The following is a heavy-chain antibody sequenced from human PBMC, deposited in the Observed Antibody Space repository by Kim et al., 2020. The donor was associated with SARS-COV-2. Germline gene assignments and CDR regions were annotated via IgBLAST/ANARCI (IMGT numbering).Heavy chain of an antibody. D-gene: IGHD3-10*01. Sequence: YVDSVRGRFTLPRDNAKNSVFLQMNSLRAEDSGVYYCATSMVRAAYDYWGQGTLVTVSS. CDR3: ATSMVRAAYDY. V-gene: IGHV3-7*03. J-gene: IGHJ4*02.